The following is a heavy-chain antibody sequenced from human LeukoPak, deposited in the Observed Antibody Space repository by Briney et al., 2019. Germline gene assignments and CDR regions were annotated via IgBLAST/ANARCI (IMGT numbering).Heavy chain of an antibody. CDR1: GFTFSSYW. Sequence: GGSLRLSCAASGFTFSSYWMSWVRQAPGKGLEWVANIKQDGSEKYYVDSVKGRFTISRDNAKNSLYLQMNSLRAEDTAVYHCARVDALRFLEWLLFDYWGQGTLVTVSS. J-gene: IGHJ4*02. V-gene: IGHV3-7*03. CDR2: IKQDGSEK. CDR3: ARVDALRFLEWLLFDY. D-gene: IGHD3-3*01.